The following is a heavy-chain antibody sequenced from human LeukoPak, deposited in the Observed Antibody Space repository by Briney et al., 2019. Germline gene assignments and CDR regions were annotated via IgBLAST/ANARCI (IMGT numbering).Heavy chain of an antibody. D-gene: IGHD2-2*01. Sequence: PGRSLRLSCAASGFTFSNAWMSWVRQAPGKGLEWVSYISISGSTIHYADSVKGRFTISRNNAKNALYLQMNSLRAEDMAVYYCARDRPRVGLDYWGQGTLVTVSS. V-gene: IGHV3-11*04. J-gene: IGHJ4*02. CDR3: ARDRPRVGLDY. CDR2: ISISGSTI. CDR1: GFTFSNAW.